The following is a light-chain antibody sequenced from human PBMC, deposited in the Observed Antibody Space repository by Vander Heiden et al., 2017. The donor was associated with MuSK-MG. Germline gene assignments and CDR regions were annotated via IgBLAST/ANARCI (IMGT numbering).Light chain of an antibody. Sequence: EIQMTQSPSTLSASLGERATLSCRASQSISSCLAWYQQKPGQAPKLLIYDASSLDTGVPSRFSGSGSGTEFTLTISSLQPDDFAAYYCQQYGSYSPTFGQGTKVEIK. CDR3: QQYGSYSPT. CDR1: QSISSC. J-gene: IGKJ2*01. CDR2: DAS. V-gene: IGKV1-5*01.